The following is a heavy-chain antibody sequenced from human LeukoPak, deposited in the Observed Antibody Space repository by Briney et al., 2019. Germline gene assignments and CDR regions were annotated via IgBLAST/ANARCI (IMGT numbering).Heavy chain of an antibody. J-gene: IGHJ4*02. CDR2: SENY. V-gene: IGHV4-30-4*01. CDR3: ATYHAGRGGSGY. Sequence: SETLSLTCTVSGASVTSGAYHWSWIRQSPGKGLEWIGHSENYKNNPSLNSRVTISVESSKTQSYLRLSSVTAADTAVYFCATYHAGRGGSGYWGQGILVTVSS. D-gene: IGHD2-8*01. CDR1: GASVTSGAYH.